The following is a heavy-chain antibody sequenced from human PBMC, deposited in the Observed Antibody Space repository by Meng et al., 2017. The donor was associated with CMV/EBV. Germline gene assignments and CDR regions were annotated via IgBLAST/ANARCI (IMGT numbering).Heavy chain of an antibody. V-gene: IGHV3-21*01. CDR3: ARDLPLEWLIYWYFDL. Sequence: GFTFSSYSMNWVRQAPGKGLEWVSSISSSSYIYYADSVKGRFTISRDNAKNSLYLQMNSLRAEDTAVYYCARDLPLEWLIYWYFDLWGRGTLVTVSS. D-gene: IGHD3-3*01. CDR1: GFTFSSYS. J-gene: IGHJ2*01. CDR2: ISSSSYI.